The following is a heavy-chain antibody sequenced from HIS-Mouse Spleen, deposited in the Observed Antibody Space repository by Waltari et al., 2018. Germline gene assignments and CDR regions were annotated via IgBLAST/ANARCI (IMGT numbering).Heavy chain of an antibody. V-gene: IGHV4-39*07. Sequence: QLQLQESGPGLVKPSETLSLTCTVSVGSISSSSYYWGWIRQPPGKGLEWIGRLYYSGSTYYNPSLKSRVTISVDTSKNQFSLKLSSVTAADTAVYYCARDGYSGYGHDAFDIWGQGTMVTVSS. D-gene: IGHD5-12*01. CDR1: VGSISSSSYY. CDR3: ARDGYSGYGHDAFDI. J-gene: IGHJ3*02. CDR2: LYYSGST.